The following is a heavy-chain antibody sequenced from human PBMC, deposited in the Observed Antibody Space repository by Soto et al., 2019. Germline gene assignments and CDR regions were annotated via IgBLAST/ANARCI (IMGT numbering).Heavy chain of an antibody. Sequence: LRLSCAASGFTFSSYGMHWVRQAPGKGLEWVAVIWYDGSNKYYADSVKGRFTISRDNSKNTLYLQMNSLRAEDTAVYYCARALLQLLPYYYYGMDVWGQGTTVTVSS. CDR2: IWYDGSNK. J-gene: IGHJ6*02. CDR1: GFTFSSYG. V-gene: IGHV3-33*01. CDR3: ARALLQLLPYYYYGMDV. D-gene: IGHD2-2*01.